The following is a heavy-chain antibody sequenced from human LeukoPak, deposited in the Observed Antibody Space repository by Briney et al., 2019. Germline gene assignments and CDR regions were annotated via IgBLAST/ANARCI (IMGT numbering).Heavy chain of an antibody. V-gene: IGHV1-69*06. D-gene: IGHD3-9*01. CDR1: GGTFSSYA. CDR2: IIPIFGTA. J-gene: IGHJ4*02. Sequence: SVKVSCKASGGTFSSYAISWVRQAPGQGLEWMGGIIPIFGTANYAQKFQGRVTITADKSTSTAYMELSSLRSEDTAVYYCARIDLMTTSFDYWGQGTLVTVSS. CDR3: ARIDLMTTSFDY.